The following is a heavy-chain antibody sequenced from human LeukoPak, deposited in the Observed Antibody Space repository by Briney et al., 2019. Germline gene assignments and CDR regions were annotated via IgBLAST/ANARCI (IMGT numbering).Heavy chain of an antibody. V-gene: IGHV4-59*01. D-gene: IGHD6-13*01. CDR3: ARDDGAAAGKGFDY. CDR1: GGSISSYY. Sequence: PSETLSLTCTVSGGSISSYYWSWIRQPPGKGLEWIGYIYYSGSTNYNPSLKSRVNISVDTSKNQFSLKLSSVTAADTAVYYCARDDGAAAGKGFDYWGQGTLVTVSS. J-gene: IGHJ4*02. CDR2: IYYSGST.